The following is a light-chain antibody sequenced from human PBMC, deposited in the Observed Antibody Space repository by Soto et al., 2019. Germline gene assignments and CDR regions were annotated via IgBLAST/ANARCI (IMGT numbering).Light chain of an antibody. CDR3: QQYGTSPQT. CDR1: QSVNSSY. V-gene: IGKV3-20*01. Sequence: EIVLKQSPGTLYLSPGERVTLSCRASQSVNSSYLAWYQHKPRQAPRLLIYGASTRATGIPDRFSGSGSGTDFTLTIARLEPGDFAVYYCQQYGTSPQTFGQGTKVDIK. CDR2: GAS. J-gene: IGKJ1*01.